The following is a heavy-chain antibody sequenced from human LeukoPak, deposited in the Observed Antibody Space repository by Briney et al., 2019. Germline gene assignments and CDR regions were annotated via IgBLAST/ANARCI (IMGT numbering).Heavy chain of an antibody. V-gene: IGHV3-11*04. CDR3: ARDRIAARQLADY. CDR2: ISSSGSTI. J-gene: IGHJ4*02. CDR1: GFTFSDYY. Sequence: GGSLRLSCAASGFTFSDYYMSWIRQAPGKGLEWVSYISSSGSTIYYADSVKGRFTISRDNAKNSLYLQMNSLRAEDTAVYYCARDRIAARQLADYWGQGTLVTVSS. D-gene: IGHD6-6*01.